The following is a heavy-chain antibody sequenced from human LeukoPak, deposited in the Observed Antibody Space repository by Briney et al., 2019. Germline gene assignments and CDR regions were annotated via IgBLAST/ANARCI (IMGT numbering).Heavy chain of an antibody. CDR2: INPNSGGT. Sequence: GASVKVSCKASGYTFTGYYMHWVRQAPGQGLEWMGWINPNSGGTNYAQKFQGRVTMTRDTSISTAYMELSRLRSDDTAVYYCARSERGLYCSGGSCYPKPIDYWGQGTLVTVSS. D-gene: IGHD2-15*01. V-gene: IGHV1-2*02. J-gene: IGHJ4*02. CDR3: ARSERGLYCSGGSCYPKPIDY. CDR1: GYTFTGYY.